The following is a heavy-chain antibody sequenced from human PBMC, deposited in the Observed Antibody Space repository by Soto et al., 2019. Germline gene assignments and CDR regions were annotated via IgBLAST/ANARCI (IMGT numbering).Heavy chain of an antibody. CDR3: ARDLVVPAAAPAFDI. D-gene: IGHD2-2*01. Sequence: ASVKVSCKASGGTFSSYAIRWVRQAPGQRHKWKGGINTDNGNTKYAQKFQGRVTITRDTSASTAYMELSSLRSEDTAVYYCARDLVVPAAAPAFDIWGQGTMVTVSS. CDR1: GGTFSSYA. J-gene: IGHJ3*02. CDR2: INTDNGNT. V-gene: IGHV1-3*04.